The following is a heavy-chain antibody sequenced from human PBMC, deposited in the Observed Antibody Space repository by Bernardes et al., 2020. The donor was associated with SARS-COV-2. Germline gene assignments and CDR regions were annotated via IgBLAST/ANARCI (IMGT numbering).Heavy chain of an antibody. CDR3: AKDCSTDPCDS. CDR2: ISGSGEGT. V-gene: IGHV3-23*01. Sequence: GSLSPSRAASGFTLSHFGMSWVRPAPGKGLEWMSTISGSGEGTHYADSVKGRFTVSRDNSKNTLYLQMNSLRVEDTAVYYCAKDCSTDPCDSWGQGTLVTVSS. CDR1: GFTLSHFG. D-gene: IGHD2-21*01. J-gene: IGHJ5*02.